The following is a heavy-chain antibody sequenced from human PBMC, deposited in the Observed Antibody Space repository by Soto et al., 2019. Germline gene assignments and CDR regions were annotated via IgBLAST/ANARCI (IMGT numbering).Heavy chain of an antibody. J-gene: IGHJ5*02. CDR3: ARHPERIAEIGWFDP. CDR1: GFTFNIYS. CDR2: ISSSSSTI. Sequence: PGGSLRLSCTGSGFTFNIYSMNWVRQAPGKGLEWVSYISSSSSTIYYADSVKGRFTISRDNAKNSLYLQMNSLRAEDTAVYYCARHPERIAEIGWFDPWGQGTLVTVSS. D-gene: IGHD6-13*01. V-gene: IGHV3-48*01.